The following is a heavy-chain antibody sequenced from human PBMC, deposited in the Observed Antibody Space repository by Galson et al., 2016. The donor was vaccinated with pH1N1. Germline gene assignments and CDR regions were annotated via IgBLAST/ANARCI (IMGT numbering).Heavy chain of an antibody. D-gene: IGHD6-19*01. CDR2: IIPIFGTT. V-gene: IGHV1-69*13. CDR3: ARGDQYGSGWVTDN. Sequence: SVKVSCKASGGTFSFYAISWVRQAPGQGLEWMGRIIPIFGTTNYAQKFQGRVTIIADESTRTAYMELSSLTSEDTAVYYCARGDQYGSGWVTDNWGQGTLVTVSS. J-gene: IGHJ4*02. CDR1: GGTFSFYA.